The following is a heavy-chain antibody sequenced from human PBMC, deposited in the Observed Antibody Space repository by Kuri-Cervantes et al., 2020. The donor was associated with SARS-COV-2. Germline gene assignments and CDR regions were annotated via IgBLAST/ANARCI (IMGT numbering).Heavy chain of an antibody. CDR3: ARGLDFWSGYYGMDV. D-gene: IGHD3-3*01. J-gene: IGHJ6*02. V-gene: IGHV1-18*01. Sequence: ASVKVSCKASGGTFSSYAISWVRQAPGQGLEWMGWISAYNGNTNYAQKLQGRVTMTTDTSTSTAYMELRSLRSDDTAVYYCARGLDFWSGYYGMDVWGQGTTVTVSS. CDR1: GGTFSSYA. CDR2: ISAYNGNT.